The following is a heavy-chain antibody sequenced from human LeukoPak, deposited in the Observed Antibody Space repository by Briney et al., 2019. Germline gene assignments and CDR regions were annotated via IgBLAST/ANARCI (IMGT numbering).Heavy chain of an antibody. CDR2: IYSSGST. J-gene: IGHJ4*02. CDR1: GGSIRSSIYY. V-gene: IGHV4-39*01. CDR3: ARQGPMYYFDY. Sequence: KPSETLSLTCTVSGGSIRSSIYYWGWIRQPPGKGLEWIGSIYSSGSTYYNPSLKSPVTISGDTSKNQFSLKQSSVTAADTAVYYCARQGPMYYFDYWGQGTLVTVSS.